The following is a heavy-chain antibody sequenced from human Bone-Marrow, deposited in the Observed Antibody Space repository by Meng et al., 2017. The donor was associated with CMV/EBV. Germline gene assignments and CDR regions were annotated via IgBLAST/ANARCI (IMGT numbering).Heavy chain of an antibody. CDR1: GFTFSGYS. V-gene: IGHV3-21*04. CDR3: AGSIAAHSNGDH. D-gene: IGHD6-6*01. Sequence: GESLKISCAASGFTFSGYSMNWVRQAPGKGLEWVSSISSSSRYIYYADSVKGRFTITRDNAKNTLYLQMNSLRVEDTAVYYCAGSIAAHSNGDHWGQGTLVTVSS. J-gene: IGHJ4*02. CDR2: ISSSSRYI.